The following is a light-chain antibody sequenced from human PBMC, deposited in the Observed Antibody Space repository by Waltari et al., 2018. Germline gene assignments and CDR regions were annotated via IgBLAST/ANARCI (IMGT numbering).Light chain of an antibody. CDR2: DNR. V-gene: IGLV3-21*02. CDR3: QVRDSSSDYRV. J-gene: IGLJ3*02. Sequence: SYVLTQAPSVSVAPGQAARITCEGDDIGRKSVHWYQQKPGHAPLLVVYDNRVRPSGIPDRFSGSNSGNTATLTISGAEAGDEADYYCQVRDSSSDYRVFGGGTKLTVL. CDR1: DIGRKS.